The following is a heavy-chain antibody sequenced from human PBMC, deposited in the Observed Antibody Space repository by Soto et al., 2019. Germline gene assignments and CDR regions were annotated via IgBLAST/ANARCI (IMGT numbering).Heavy chain of an antibody. V-gene: IGHV4-31*03. CDR2: IYYSGST. CDR1: GGSISSGGYY. CDR3: AQSAHRYLRWFDP. D-gene: IGHD1-20*01. J-gene: IGHJ5*02. Sequence: QVQLQESAPGLVKPSQTLSLTCTVSGGSISSGGYYWSWIRQHPGKGLEWIGYIYYSGSTYYNPSLKSRVTISVDTSKNQFSLKLSSVTAADTAVYYCAQSAHRYLRWFDPWGQGTLVTVSS.